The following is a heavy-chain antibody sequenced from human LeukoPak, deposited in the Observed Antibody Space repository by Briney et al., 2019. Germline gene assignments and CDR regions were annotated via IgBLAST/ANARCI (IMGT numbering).Heavy chain of an antibody. V-gene: IGHV4-59*01. CDR1: GGSISSYY. Sequence: PSETLSLTCTVSGGSISSYYWSWTRQPPGKGLEWIGYIYYSGSTNYNPSLKSRVTISVDTSKNQFSLKLSSVTAADTAVYYCARVGYSSEIDYWGQGTLVTVSS. CDR3: ARVGYSSEIDY. D-gene: IGHD6-19*01. CDR2: IYYSGST. J-gene: IGHJ4*02.